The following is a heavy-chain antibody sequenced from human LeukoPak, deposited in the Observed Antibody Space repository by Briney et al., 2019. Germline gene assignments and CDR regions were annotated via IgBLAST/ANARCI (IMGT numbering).Heavy chain of an antibody. D-gene: IGHD6-6*01. J-gene: IGHJ3*02. CDR1: GFTFSAYE. CDR3: AREEYSSSSGAFDI. V-gene: IGHV3-48*03. Sequence: GGSLRLSCAASGFTFSAYEMNWVRQAPGKGLEWVSYISNSGGSTIYYADSVKGRFTISRDNAKNSLYLQMNSLRAEDTAVYYCAREEYSSSSGAFDIWGQGTMVTVSS. CDR2: ISNSGGSTI.